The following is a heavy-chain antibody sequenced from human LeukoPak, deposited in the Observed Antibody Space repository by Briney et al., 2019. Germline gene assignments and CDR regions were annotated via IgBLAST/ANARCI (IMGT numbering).Heavy chain of an antibody. CDR3: TRHADTAMVSLV. Sequence: GGSLRLSCAGSGFTFSGSAMHWVRQASGEGLEWVGRIRSKANSYATAYAASVKGRFTISRDDSKNTAYLQMNSLKTEDTAVYYCTRHADTAMVSLVWGKGTTVTVSS. CDR1: GFTFSGSA. J-gene: IGHJ6*04. CDR2: IRSKANSYAT. V-gene: IGHV3-73*01. D-gene: IGHD5-18*01.